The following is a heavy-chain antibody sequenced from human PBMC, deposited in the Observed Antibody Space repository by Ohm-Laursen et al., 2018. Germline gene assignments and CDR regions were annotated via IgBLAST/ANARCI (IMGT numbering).Heavy chain of an antibody. V-gene: IGHV4-59*08. CDR2: IYYSGST. J-gene: IGHJ5*02. Sequence: GTLSLTCTVSGGSISSYYWSWIRQPPGKGLEWIGYIYYSGSTNYNPSLKSRVTISVDTSKNQFSLRLNSVTAADTALYYCVLYSSFSVSWGQGTLVTVSS. CDR3: VLYSSFSVS. CDR1: GGSISSYY. D-gene: IGHD6-6*01.